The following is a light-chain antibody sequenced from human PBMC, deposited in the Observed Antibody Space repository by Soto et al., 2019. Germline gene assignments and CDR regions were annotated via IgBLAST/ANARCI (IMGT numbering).Light chain of an antibody. Sequence: DIQMTQSPSTLSASVGDRVTITCRASQSVSTWLAWYQQKPGKVPKLLIYKAYSLESGVPSRFSGSGYGTEFTLTIRSLQPDDCATYYCQQYNSNTLTFGGGTKVEIK. V-gene: IGKV1-5*03. CDR2: KAY. J-gene: IGKJ4*01. CDR1: QSVSTW. CDR3: QQYNSNTLT.